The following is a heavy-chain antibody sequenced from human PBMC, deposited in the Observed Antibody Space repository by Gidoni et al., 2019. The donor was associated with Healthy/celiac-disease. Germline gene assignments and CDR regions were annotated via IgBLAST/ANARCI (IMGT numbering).Heavy chain of an antibody. Sequence: QLQLQESGPGLVKPSETLSLTCTVSGGSISSSSYYWGWIRQPPGKGLEWIGSIYYSGSTYYNPSLKSRVTISVDTSKNQFSLKLSSVTAADTAVYYCARQGYDYGIKFDYWGQGTLVTVSS. D-gene: IGHD3-22*01. V-gene: IGHV4-39*01. CDR1: GGSISSSSYY. CDR3: ARQGYDYGIKFDY. CDR2: IYYSGST. J-gene: IGHJ4*02.